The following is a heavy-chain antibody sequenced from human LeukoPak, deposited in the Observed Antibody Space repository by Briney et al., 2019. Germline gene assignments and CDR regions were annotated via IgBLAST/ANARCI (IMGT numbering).Heavy chain of an antibody. CDR2: IYTSGST. Sequence: SETLSLTCTVSGGSISSGSYYWSWIRQPAGKGLEWIGRIYTSGSTNYNPSLKSRVTKSVDTSKNQFSLKLSSVTAADTAVYYCARDQDSSSWTPFDYWGQGTLVTVSS. CDR3: ARDQDSSSWTPFDY. J-gene: IGHJ4*02. CDR1: GGSISSGSYY. D-gene: IGHD6-13*01. V-gene: IGHV4-61*02.